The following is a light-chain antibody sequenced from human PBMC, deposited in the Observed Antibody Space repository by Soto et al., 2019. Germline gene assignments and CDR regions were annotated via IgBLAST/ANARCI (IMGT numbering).Light chain of an antibody. CDR3: QRYGSSPLIT. CDR2: DVS. V-gene: IGKV3-20*01. Sequence: EIVMTQSPGTLSVSPGERATLSCRAGQGVTTNFAWYQQKSGQSPRLLIYDVSIRATGVPDRFSGSGSGTDFTLTISSLEPEDFAVYFCQRYGSSPLITFGQGTRLEIK. CDR1: QGVTTN. J-gene: IGKJ5*01.